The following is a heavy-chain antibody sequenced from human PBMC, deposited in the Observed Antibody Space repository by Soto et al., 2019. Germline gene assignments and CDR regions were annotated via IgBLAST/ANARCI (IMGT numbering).Heavy chain of an antibody. CDR3: AKDHQTYNWDYLFDS. CDR2: STTGHTT. CDR1: GFTFSHYA. J-gene: IGHJ4*02. V-gene: IGHV3-23*01. D-gene: IGHD1-7*01. Sequence: GGSLRLSCAASGFTFSHYAMSWVRQAPGKGLEWVSSTTGHTTHYAESVEGRFTVSRDDSTNTLFLQMKSLRGEDTAVYYCAKDHQTYNWDYLFDSWGPGTLVTVSS.